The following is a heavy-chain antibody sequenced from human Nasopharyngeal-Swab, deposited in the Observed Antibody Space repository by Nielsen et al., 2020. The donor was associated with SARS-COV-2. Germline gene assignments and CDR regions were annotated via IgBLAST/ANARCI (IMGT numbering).Heavy chain of an antibody. Sequence: SENLSLTCTVSGGSVSSGRYYWRWIRQPPGKGLEWIGYIYYSGSTNYNPSLKSRVTISVDTSKNQFSLKLSSVTAADTAVYYCARDPLVPAASDAFDIWGQGTMVTVSS. V-gene: IGHV4-61*01. CDR2: IYYSGST. D-gene: IGHD2-2*01. J-gene: IGHJ3*02. CDR3: ARDPLVPAASDAFDI. CDR1: GGSVSSGRYY.